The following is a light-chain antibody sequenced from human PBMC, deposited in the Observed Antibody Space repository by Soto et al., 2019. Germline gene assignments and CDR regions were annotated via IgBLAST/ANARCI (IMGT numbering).Light chain of an antibody. Sequence: EIVLTQSPATLSLSPGERATLSCRASQSVSRYLAWYQQKPGQAPSLLIYDASNRATGIPARFSGSGSGTDFTLTISSLEPEDFAVYYCQQRSNWPPWTFGQGTKVEIK. J-gene: IGKJ1*01. V-gene: IGKV3-11*01. CDR2: DAS. CDR1: QSVSRY. CDR3: QQRSNWPPWT.